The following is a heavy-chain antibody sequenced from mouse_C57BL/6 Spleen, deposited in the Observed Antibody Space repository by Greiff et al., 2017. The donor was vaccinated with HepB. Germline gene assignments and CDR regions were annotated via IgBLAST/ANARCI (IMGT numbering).Heavy chain of an antibody. D-gene: IGHD1-1*01. J-gene: IGHJ2*01. V-gene: IGHV5-4*01. CDR2: ISDGGSYT. Sequence: DVMLVESGGGLVKPGGSLKLSCAASGFTFSSYAMSWVRQTPEKRLEWVATISDGGSYTYYPDNVKGRFTISRDNAKNNLYLQMSHLKSEDTAMYYCARDSYYGSFPYFDYWGQGTTLTVSS. CDR3: ARDSYYGSFPYFDY. CDR1: GFTFSSYA.